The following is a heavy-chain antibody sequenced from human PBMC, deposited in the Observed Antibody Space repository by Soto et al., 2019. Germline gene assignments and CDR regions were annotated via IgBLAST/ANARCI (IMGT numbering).Heavy chain of an antibody. D-gene: IGHD5-12*01. V-gene: IGHV3-33*01. CDR2: IWYDGSNK. J-gene: IGHJ4*02. CDR3: ARLYTWIMDY. CDR1: GFNFRNYG. Sequence: VGSLILSCAASGFNFRNYGMHWVRQAPGKGLEWVAIIWYDGSNKYYADSMKGLFTISRDNSKNTLYLQIDSLRAEDTAVYYCARLYTWIMDYWGQGIMVTVSS.